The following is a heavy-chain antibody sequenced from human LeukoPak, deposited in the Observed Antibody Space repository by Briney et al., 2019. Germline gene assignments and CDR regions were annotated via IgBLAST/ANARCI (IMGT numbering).Heavy chain of an antibody. D-gene: IGHD3-22*01. Sequence: SVKVSCKASGGTFSSYAISWVRQAPGQGLEWMGGIIPIFGTANYAQKFQGRVTITTDESTSTAYMELSSLRSEDAAVYYCARGYYDSSGYFPLDYWGQGTLVTVSS. J-gene: IGHJ4*02. CDR3: ARGYYDSSGYFPLDY. CDR2: IIPIFGTA. V-gene: IGHV1-69*05. CDR1: GGTFSSYA.